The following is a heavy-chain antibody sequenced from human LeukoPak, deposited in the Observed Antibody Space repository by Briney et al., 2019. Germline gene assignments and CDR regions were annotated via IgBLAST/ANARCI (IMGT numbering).Heavy chain of an antibody. J-gene: IGHJ6*02. CDR3: ARGSGSGWYYYYYYYGMDV. CDR1: GGSISSYY. Sequence: SETLSLTCTVSGGSISSYYWSWIRQPPGKGLEWIGYIYYSGSTNYNPSLKSRVTISVDTSKNQFSLKLSSVTAADTAVYYWARGSGSGWYYYYYYYGMDVWGQGTTVTVSS. V-gene: IGHV4-59*08. CDR2: IYYSGST. D-gene: IGHD6-19*01.